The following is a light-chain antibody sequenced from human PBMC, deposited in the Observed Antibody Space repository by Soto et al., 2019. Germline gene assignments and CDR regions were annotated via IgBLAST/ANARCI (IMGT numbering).Light chain of an antibody. CDR3: QQHVSSWT. CDR1: QSVSSNY. CDR2: GAS. V-gene: IGKV3-20*01. J-gene: IGKJ1*01. Sequence: EIVLTQSPGTLSLSPGERATLSGRASQSVSSNYLAWYQQKPGQAPRLLIYGASSRATGIPDRLSGSGSGTDFTLTISRLEPEDFAVYYCQQHVSSWTFGQGTKV.